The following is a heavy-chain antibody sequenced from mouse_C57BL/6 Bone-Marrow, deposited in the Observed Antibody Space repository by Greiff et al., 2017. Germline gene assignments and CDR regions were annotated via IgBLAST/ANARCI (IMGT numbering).Heavy chain of an antibody. CDR2: IDPSDSET. V-gene: IGHV1-52*01. CDR3: ARRGGTAQATTWFAY. CDR1: GYTFTSYW. J-gene: IGHJ3*01. Sequence: VQLQQPGAEQVRPGSSVKLSCKASGYTFTSYWMHWVKQRPIQGLEWIGNIDPSDSETHYNQKFKDKATLTVDKSSSTAYMQLSSLTSEDSAVYYGARRGGTAQATTWFAYWGQGTLVTVSA. D-gene: IGHD3-2*02.